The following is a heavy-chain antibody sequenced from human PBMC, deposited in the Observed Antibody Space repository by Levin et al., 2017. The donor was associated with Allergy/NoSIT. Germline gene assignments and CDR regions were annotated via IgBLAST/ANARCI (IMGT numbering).Heavy chain of an antibody. Sequence: LSLTCAASGFTFTTFWMTWVPQAPGKGLEWVATINQDGSEKNYVGSVKGRFTISRDYANNSVYLQMNSLRVEDTAIYYCARGGRSGTFDFWGQGNLVTVSS. CDR1: GFTFTTFW. CDR3: ARGGRSGTFDF. D-gene: IGHD1-26*01. V-gene: IGHV3-7*01. CDR2: INQDGSEK. J-gene: IGHJ4*02.